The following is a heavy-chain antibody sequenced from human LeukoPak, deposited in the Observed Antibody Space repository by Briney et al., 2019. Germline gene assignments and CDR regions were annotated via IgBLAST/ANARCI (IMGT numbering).Heavy chain of an antibody. D-gene: IGHD3-10*01. CDR3: ARSFDWNYDL. CDR2: IDSRGNT. J-gene: IGHJ2*01. CDR1: GGSISSYY. V-gene: IGHV4-59*08. Sequence: SETLSLTCTVSGGSISSYYWSWIRQPPGKGLEWTGYIDSRGNTNYNPSLQSRVTISVDTSKNQFSLKLSSVTAADTAVYFCARSFDWNYDLWGRGTLVTVSS.